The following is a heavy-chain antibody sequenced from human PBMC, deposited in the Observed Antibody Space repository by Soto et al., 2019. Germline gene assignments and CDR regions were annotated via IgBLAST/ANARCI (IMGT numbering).Heavy chain of an antibody. D-gene: IGHD2-21*02. J-gene: IGHJ6*02. CDR1: GGTFGTYG. Sequence: QVHLVQSGAEVKKPGSSVNISCKASGGTFGTYGLNWVRQFPGQGLESMGGIIPASDTENYAQKFQGRVTITADKSTNTAHMEMDSLTSDDSAVYCCATAVTAVTYYNYGLDVWGQGTTVTVS. CDR3: ATAVTAVTYYNYGLDV. CDR2: IIPASDTE. V-gene: IGHV1-69*14.